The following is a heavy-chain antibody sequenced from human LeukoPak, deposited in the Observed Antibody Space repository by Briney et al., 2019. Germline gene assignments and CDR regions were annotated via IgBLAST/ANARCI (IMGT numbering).Heavy chain of an antibody. CDR3: AKTWYYYDSSGYSESYYFDY. V-gene: IGHV3-23*01. D-gene: IGHD3-22*01. J-gene: IGHJ4*02. CDR2: ISGSGGST. CDR1: GFTLSSHD. Sequence: GGSLRLSCAATGFTLSSHDMHWVRQAPGKGLEWVSAISGSGGSTYYADSVKGRFTISRDNSKNTLYLQMNSLRAEDTAVYYCAKTWYYYDSSGYSESYYFDYWGQGTLVTVSS.